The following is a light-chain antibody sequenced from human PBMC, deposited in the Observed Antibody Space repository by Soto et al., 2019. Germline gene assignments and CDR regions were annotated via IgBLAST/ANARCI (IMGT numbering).Light chain of an antibody. V-gene: IGKV3-20*01. J-gene: IGKJ4*01. Sequence: EIVLTQSPGTLSLSPGERATLSCRASQSVSSSYLAWYQQKPGQAPRLLIYGASSRATRIPDRFSGSGSGTDFTLTISRLEPEVFAVYYCHQYGSSPLTFGGGTNVEVK. CDR3: HQYGSSPLT. CDR2: GAS. CDR1: QSVSSSY.